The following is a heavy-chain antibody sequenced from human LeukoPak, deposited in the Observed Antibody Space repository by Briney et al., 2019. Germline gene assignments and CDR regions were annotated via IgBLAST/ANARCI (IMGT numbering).Heavy chain of an antibody. V-gene: IGHV3-30*02. CDR2: IRYDGSNK. CDR3: AKDRQWLEYYFDY. J-gene: IGHJ4*02. Sequence: GGSLRLSCAASGFTLSSYGMHWVRQAPGKGLEWVAFIRYDGSNKYYADSVKGRFTISRDNSKNTLYLQMNSLRAEDTAVYYCAKDRQWLEYYFDYWGQGTLVTVSS. D-gene: IGHD6-19*01. CDR1: GFTLSSYG.